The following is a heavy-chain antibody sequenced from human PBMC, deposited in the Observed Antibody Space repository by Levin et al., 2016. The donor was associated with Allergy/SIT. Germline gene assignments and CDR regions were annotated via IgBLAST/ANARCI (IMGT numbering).Heavy chain of an antibody. CDR1: GFNLRDYY. CDR3: AKDFAYYESSADDYFYGMDV. V-gene: IGHV3-23*01. D-gene: IGHD3-22*01. J-gene: IGHJ6*02. CDR2: ISGSGGST. Sequence: GESLKISCAASGFNLRDYYMIWIRQASGKGLEWVSAISGSGGSTYYADSVKGRFTISRDNSKSTLYLQMNSLRAEDTAVYYCAKDFAYYESSADDYFYGMDVWGQGTTVTVSS.